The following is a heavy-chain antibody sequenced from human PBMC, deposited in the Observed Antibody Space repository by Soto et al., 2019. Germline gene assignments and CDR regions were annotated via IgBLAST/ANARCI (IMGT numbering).Heavy chain of an antibody. D-gene: IGHD6-13*01. CDR3: AKDRHLIAAAGYDMDV. CDR2: ISWNSGAI. CDR1: GFTFDDCA. Sequence: EVQLVESGGGLVQPGRSLRLSCAASGFTFDDCAMHWVRQAPGRGLEWVSSISWNSGAIGYADSLMGRFTISRDNAKNSLYLQMNSLRPEDTALYYCAKDRHLIAAAGYDMDVWGQGTTVTFSS. V-gene: IGHV3-9*01. J-gene: IGHJ6*02.